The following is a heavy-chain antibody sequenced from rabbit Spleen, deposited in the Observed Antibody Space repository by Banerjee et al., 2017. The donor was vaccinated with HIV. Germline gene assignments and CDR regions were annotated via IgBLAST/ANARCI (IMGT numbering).Heavy chain of an antibody. D-gene: IGHD8-1*01. Sequence: QSLEESGGDLVKPGASLTLTCTASGFSFSSDAMCWVRQAPGKRPEWIGCIYAGSGSAYYASWAKGRFTISKTSSTTVTLQMTSLTVADTATYFCARDAGTSFSTYGMDLWGSGTLVTVS. CDR1: GFSFSSDA. J-gene: IGHJ6*01. CDR3: ARDAGTSFSTYGMDL. CDR2: IYAGSGSA. V-gene: IGHV1S40*01.